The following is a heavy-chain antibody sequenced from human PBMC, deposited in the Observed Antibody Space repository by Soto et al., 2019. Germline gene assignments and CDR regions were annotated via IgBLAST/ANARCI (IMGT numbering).Heavy chain of an antibody. D-gene: IGHD3-9*01. CDR2: IYHSGST. J-gene: IGHJ4*02. Sequence: PSETLSLTCAVSGDSISRSYWWSWVRQFPGKGLEWIGEIYHSGSTIYNPSLQSRVTISVDASKSQFYLKLRSVTAADTAVYYCARGMSEEQIFYYFDYWGQGALVTVSS. CDR3: ARGMSEEQIFYYFDY. V-gene: IGHV4-4*02. CDR1: GDSISRSYW.